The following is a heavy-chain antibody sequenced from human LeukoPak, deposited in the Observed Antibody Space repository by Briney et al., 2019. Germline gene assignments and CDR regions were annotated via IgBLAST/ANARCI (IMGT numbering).Heavy chain of an antibody. CDR3: AIQAYSSSWNQLDY. D-gene: IGHD6-13*01. CDR2: IYTSGST. Sequence: SETLSLTCTVSGGSISSFYWSWIRQPAGKGLEWIGRIYTSGSTNYNPSLKSRVTMPVDTSKNQFSLKLSSVTAADTAVYYCAIQAYSSSWNQLDYWGQGTLVTVSS. J-gene: IGHJ4*02. CDR1: GGSISSFY. V-gene: IGHV4-4*07.